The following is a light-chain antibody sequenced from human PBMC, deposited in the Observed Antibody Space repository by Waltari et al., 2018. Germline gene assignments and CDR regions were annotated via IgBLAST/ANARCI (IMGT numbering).Light chain of an antibody. CDR1: SSDVGGYNY. CDR2: DVT. V-gene: IGLV2-11*01. CDR3: CSYAGGDTVV. Sequence: QSALTQPRSVSASPGQSVTISCNGTSSDVGGYNYVPWYQQHPGKAPNLMISDVTERPSGVPDRFSGSKSGNTASLTISGLQAEDEGDYYCCSYAGGDTVVFGGGTKLTVL. J-gene: IGLJ2*01.